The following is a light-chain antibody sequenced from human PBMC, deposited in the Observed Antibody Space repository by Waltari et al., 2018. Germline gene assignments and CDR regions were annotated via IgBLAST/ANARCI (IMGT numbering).Light chain of an antibody. V-gene: IGLV2-23*01. CDR3: CSYAGSSTVK. Sequence: QSALTQPASVSGSPGQSITISCTGTSSDVGSYKLVSWYQQHPGKAPRLMIYADSNRPCGFANRFSGAKSGNTASLTISGLQAEDEAAYYCCSYAGSSTVKFGEGTYLTVL. CDR2: ADS. J-gene: IGLJ2*01. CDR1: SSDVGSYKL.